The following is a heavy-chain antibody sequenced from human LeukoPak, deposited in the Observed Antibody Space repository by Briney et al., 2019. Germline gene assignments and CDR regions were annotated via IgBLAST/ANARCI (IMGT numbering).Heavy chain of an antibody. CDR2: INHSGST. CDR1: GGSFSGYY. Sequence: SETLSLTCAVYGGSFSGYYWSWIRQPPGKGLEWIGEINHSGSTNYNPSLKSRVTISVDTSKNQFSLKLSSVTAADTAVYYCATGGYSYGSPFDYWGQGTLVTVSS. CDR3: ATGGYSYGSPFDY. D-gene: IGHD5-18*01. J-gene: IGHJ4*02. V-gene: IGHV4-34*01.